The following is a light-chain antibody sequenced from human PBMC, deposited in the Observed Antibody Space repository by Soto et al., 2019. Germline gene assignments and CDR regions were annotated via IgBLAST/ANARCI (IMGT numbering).Light chain of an antibody. CDR1: ISDFVVYNY. Sequence: QPVLTQPASVSGSPGQSITISCSGTISDFVVYNYVSWYQQHPGKAPKLMLYGVSKRPSGVSNRFSGSKSGDTASLTISGLQAEDEADYYCSSHTLSSALQVFGTGTKVTVL. J-gene: IGLJ1*01. CDR3: SSHTLSSALQV. V-gene: IGLV2-14*01. CDR2: GVS.